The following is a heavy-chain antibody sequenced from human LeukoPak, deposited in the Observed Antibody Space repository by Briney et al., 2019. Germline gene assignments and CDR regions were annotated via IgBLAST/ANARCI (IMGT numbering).Heavy chain of an antibody. V-gene: IGHV3-7*04. CDR3: ARDRCSSTSCFIDY. J-gene: IGHJ4*02. CDR2: IKQDGSEK. Sequence: PGGSLSLSCAVSRFTFSNYWMSWVRQAPGKGLEWVANIKQDGSEKYYVDSVKGRFTTSRDNAKNSLYLQMNSLRAEDRAVYYCARDRCSSTSCFIDYWGQGTLVTVSS. CDR1: RFTFSNYW. D-gene: IGHD2-2*01.